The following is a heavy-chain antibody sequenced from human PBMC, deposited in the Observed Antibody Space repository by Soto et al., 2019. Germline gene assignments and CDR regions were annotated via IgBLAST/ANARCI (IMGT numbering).Heavy chain of an antibody. CDR1: GFTFSRYS. CDR2: ISSTTNYI. CDR3: ARESEDLTSNFDY. J-gene: IGHJ4*02. V-gene: IGHV3-21*01. Sequence: GSLRLSCAASGFTFSRYSMNWVRQAPGKGLEWVSSISSTTNYIYYADSMKGRFTVSRDNAKNSVYLDMNSLSAEGTAVYYCARESEDLTSNFDYWGQGTLVTVSS.